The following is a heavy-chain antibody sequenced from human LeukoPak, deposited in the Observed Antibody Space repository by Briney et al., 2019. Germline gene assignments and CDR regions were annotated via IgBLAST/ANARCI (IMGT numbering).Heavy chain of an antibody. D-gene: IGHD4/OR15-4a*01. CDR3: ARYDASRRMNDY. Sequence: GSLRLSCAASGFTFSSYAMSWVRQAPGKGLEWVSAISGSGGSTYYADSVKGRFTISRDNSKNTLYLQMNSLRAEDTAVYYCARYDASRRMNDYWGQGTMVTVSS. V-gene: IGHV3-23*01. CDR1: GFTFSSYA. CDR2: ISGSGGST. J-gene: IGHJ3*01.